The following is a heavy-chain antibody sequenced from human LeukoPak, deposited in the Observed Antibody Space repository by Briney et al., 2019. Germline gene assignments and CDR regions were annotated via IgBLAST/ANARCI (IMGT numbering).Heavy chain of an antibody. CDR2: ISYDGSNK. Sequence: PGGSLRLSCAASGFTFSSYGMHWVRQAPGKGLEWVAVISYDGSNKYYADSVKGQFTISRDNSKNTLYLQMNSLRAEDTAVYYCAKDVGCSSTSCYVDYYYYGMDVWGQGTTVTVSS. CDR3: AKDVGCSSTSCYVDYYYYGMDV. V-gene: IGHV3-30*18. CDR1: GFTFSSYG. D-gene: IGHD2-2*01. J-gene: IGHJ6*02.